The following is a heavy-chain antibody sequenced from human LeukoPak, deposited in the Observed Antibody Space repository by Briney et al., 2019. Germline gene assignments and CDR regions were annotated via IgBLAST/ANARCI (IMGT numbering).Heavy chain of an antibody. CDR1: GFTVRSSY. V-gene: IGHV3-53*01. CDR2: IYSGGSP. Sequence: SGGSLRLSCAASGFTVRSSYMSWVRQAPGKGLEWVSVIYSGGSPDYADSAKGRFTISSDNSENTLYLQMNSLRVEDTAVYYCARDGADNSGYYFGSVWGQGTMVTVSS. CDR3: ARDGADNSGYYFGSV. D-gene: IGHD3-22*01. J-gene: IGHJ3*01.